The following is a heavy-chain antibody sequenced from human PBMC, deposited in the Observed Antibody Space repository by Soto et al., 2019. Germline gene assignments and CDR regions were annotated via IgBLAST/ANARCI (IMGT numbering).Heavy chain of an antibody. J-gene: IGHJ3*01. D-gene: IGHD3-9*01. CDR3: TRGVSRPFDNNAGHNAFEF. V-gene: IGHV3-30-3*01. CDR1: GFTFSTYA. CDR2: ISFDGSNH. Sequence: QVQLVESGGGVVQPGRSLRLSCVASGFTFSTYAMHWVRQTPGKGLEWVAVISFDGSNHHYTDSVEGRFTISRDNSKNTLFLQLDSLRADDTAVYYCTRGVSRPFDNNAGHNAFEFWGQGTVVTVSS.